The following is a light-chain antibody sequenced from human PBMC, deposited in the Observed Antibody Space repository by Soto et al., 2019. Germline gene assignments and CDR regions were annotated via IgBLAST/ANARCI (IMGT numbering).Light chain of an antibody. V-gene: IGKV1-5*03. CDR2: KAS. J-gene: IGKJ4*01. CDR1: QSISYW. Sequence: DIQMTQSPSTLSASVGDRVTITCRASQSISYWLAWYQQKPGKAPKLLIYKASTLESGVPSRFSGSAFGTEFTLTISSLQPDDFATYYCQQYNSFSLTFGGGPKVDIK. CDR3: QQYNSFSLT.